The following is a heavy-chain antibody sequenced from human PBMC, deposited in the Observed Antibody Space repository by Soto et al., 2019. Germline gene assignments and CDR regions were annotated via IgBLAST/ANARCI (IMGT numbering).Heavy chain of an antibody. CDR3: ARGTDYYDSSGYGYYFDY. D-gene: IGHD3-22*01. CDR1: GGSFSGYY. CDR2: INHSGST. J-gene: IGHJ4*02. V-gene: IGHV4-34*01. Sequence: SETLSLTCAVYGGSFSGYYWSWIRQPPGKGLEWIGEINHSGSTNYNPSLKSRVTISVDTSKNQFSLKLSSVTAADTAVYYCARGTDYYDSSGYGYYFDYWGQGTLVTVS.